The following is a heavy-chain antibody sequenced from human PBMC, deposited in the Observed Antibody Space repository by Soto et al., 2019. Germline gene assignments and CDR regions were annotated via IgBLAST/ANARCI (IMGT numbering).Heavy chain of an antibody. J-gene: IGHJ4*02. V-gene: IGHV3-30*03. Sequence: ESGGGVVQPGRSLRLSCAASGFTFSSYGMHWVRQAPGKGLEWVAVISYDGSNKYYADSVKGRFTISRDNSKNTLYLQMNSLRAEDTAVYYCAIGPYFDYWGQGTLVTVSS. CDR3: AIGPYFDY. CDR2: ISYDGSNK. CDR1: GFTFSSYG.